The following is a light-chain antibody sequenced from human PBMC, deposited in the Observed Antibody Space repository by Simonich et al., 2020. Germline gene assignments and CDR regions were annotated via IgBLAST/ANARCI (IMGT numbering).Light chain of an antibody. CDR1: SGHSSYA. V-gene: IGLV4-69*01. J-gene: IGLJ2*01. CDR2: LNRDGSH. CDR3: QTWGTGIQV. Sequence: QLVLTQSPSASASLGASVKLTCPLSSGHSSYAIAWPQQQPEKGPRYLMNLNRDGSHSKGDGLSDRFSGSSSGAERYLTISSLQYEDEADYYCQTWGTGIQVFGGGTKLTVL.